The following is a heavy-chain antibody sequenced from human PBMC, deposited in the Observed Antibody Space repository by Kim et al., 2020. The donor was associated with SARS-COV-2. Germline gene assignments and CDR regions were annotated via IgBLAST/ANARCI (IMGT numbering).Heavy chain of an antibody. J-gene: IGHJ4*02. V-gene: IGHV3-23*01. D-gene: IGHD2-15*01. CDR3: AKRDCVYGRCCWSAFDS. CDR1: EFTFSSYA. Sequence: GGSLRLSCAASEFTFSSYAMNWVRQAPGKGLEWVSAIRYDGGNTYYADSVKGRFTISTDTSKKILYLQMSSLRGEDTAVYYCAKRDCVYGRCCWSAFDSWGERTRVTVSS. CDR2: IRYDGGNT.